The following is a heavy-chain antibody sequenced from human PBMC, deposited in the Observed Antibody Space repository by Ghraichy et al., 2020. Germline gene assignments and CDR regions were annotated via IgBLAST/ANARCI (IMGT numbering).Heavy chain of an antibody. Sequence: GGSLRLSCAASGFTFSSYGMHWVRQAPGKGLEWVAVIWYDGSNKYYADSVKGRFTISRDNSKNTLYLQMNSLRAEDTAVYYCARENYDSSGYYGDAFDIWGQGTMVTVSS. J-gene: IGHJ3*02. CDR3: ARENYDSSGYYGDAFDI. D-gene: IGHD3-22*01. CDR2: IWYDGSNK. V-gene: IGHV3-33*01. CDR1: GFTFSSYG.